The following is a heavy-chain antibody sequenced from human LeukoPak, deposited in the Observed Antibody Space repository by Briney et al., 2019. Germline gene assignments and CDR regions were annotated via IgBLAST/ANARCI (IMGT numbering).Heavy chain of an antibody. CDR1: GGSISSYY. CDR2: VYYSGST. CDR3: ARINYYDGDDY. J-gene: IGHJ4*02. Sequence: SENLSLTCTVSGGSISSYYKSWIRKPPGKGLECIGYVYYSGSTNYNPSLKSRVTISVDTSKNQFSLKLSSVTAADTAVYYCARINYYDGDDYWGQGTLVTVSS. D-gene: IGHD3-16*01. V-gene: IGHV4-59*12.